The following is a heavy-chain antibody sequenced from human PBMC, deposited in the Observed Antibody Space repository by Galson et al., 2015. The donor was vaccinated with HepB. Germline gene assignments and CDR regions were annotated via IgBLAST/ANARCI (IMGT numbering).Heavy chain of an antibody. CDR2: IYSGGST. CDR3: ARYDYGDYRDY. D-gene: IGHD4-17*01. J-gene: IGHJ4*02. V-gene: IGHV3-66*01. CDR1: GFTVSSNY. Sequence: SLRLSCAASGFTVSSNYMSWVRQAPGKGLEWVSVIYSGGSTYYADSVKGRFTISRDNSKNTLYLQMNSLRAEDTAVYYCARYDYGDYRDYWGQGTLVTVSS.